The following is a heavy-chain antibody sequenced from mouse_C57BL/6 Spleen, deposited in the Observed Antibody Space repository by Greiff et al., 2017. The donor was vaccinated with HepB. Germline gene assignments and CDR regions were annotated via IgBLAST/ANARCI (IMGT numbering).Heavy chain of an antibody. Sequence: VQLQQSGAELARPGASVKMSCKASGYTFTSYMMHWVKQRPGQGLEWIGYINPSSGYTKYNQKFKDKATLTADKSSSTAYMQLSSLTSEDSAVYYCASYYGCSWGFAYWGQGTLVTVSA. CDR3: ASYYGCSWGFAY. V-gene: IGHV1-4*01. CDR1: GYTFTSYM. D-gene: IGHD1-1*01. J-gene: IGHJ3*01. CDR2: INPSSGYT.